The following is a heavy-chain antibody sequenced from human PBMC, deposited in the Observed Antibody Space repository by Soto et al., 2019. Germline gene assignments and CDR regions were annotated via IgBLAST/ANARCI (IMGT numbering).Heavy chain of an antibody. J-gene: IGHJ1*01. CDR2: TSYDGSDK. Sequence: QVQLVESGGGVVQPGTSLRVSCVGSGFTSRSYVMHWVRQAPGKGLEWVALTSYDGSDKYYDDSVRGRLTISMDNSRNTVALRTDRLRMEETGLYFCARWGTAGGLDVWGQGTVVSVSS. D-gene: IGHD3-16*01. V-gene: IGHV3-30*19. CDR1: GFTSRSYV. CDR3: ARWGTAGGLDV.